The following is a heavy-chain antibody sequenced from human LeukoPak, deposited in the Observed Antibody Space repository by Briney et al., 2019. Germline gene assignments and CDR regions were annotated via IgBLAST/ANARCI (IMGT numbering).Heavy chain of an antibody. Sequence: GGSLRLSCAASGLTFSSYAMSWVRQAPGEGLEWVSAISGSGGSTYYADSVKGRFTISRDNSKNTLYLQMNSLRAEDTAVYYCAAAYSSSSTPWWFDPWGQGTLVTVSS. CDR3: AAAYSSSSTPWWFDP. V-gene: IGHV3-23*01. D-gene: IGHD6-6*01. CDR2: ISGSGGST. CDR1: GLTFSSYA. J-gene: IGHJ5*02.